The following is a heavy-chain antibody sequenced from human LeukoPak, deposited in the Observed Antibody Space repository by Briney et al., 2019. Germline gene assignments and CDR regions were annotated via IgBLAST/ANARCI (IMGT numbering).Heavy chain of an antibody. J-gene: IGHJ4*02. CDR1: GGTFSSYA. D-gene: IGHD6-13*01. V-gene: IGHV1-69*06. CDR2: IIPIFGTA. Sequence: SVKVSCKASGGTFSSYAISWVRQAPGQGLEWMGGIIPIFGTANYAQKFQGRVTITADKSTSTAYMELSSLRSEDTAVYYCATYMAAAGNYFDYWGQGTLVTVSS. CDR3: ATYMAAAGNYFDY.